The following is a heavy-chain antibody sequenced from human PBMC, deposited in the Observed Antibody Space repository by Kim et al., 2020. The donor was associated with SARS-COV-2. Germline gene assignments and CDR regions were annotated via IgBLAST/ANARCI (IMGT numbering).Heavy chain of an antibody. V-gene: IGHV1-18*01. CDR1: GYTFTSYG. CDR2: ISAYNGNT. CDR3: AREGGPYCSSTSCYAGSNWFDP. D-gene: IGHD2-2*01. J-gene: IGHJ5*02. Sequence: ASVKVSCKASGYTFTSYGISWVRQAPGQGLEWMGWISAYNGNTNYAQKLQGRVTMTTDTSTSTAYMELRSLRSDDTAVYYCAREGGPYCSSTSCYAGSNWFDPWGQGTLVTVSS.